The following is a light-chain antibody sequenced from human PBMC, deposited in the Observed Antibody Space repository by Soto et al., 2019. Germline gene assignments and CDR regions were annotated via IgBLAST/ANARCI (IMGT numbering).Light chain of an antibody. CDR3: QQRTNWLT. J-gene: IGKJ4*01. CDR2: DTS. CDR1: ESVSDY. Sequence: EIVLTQSPATLSLSPGERATLYCRASESVSDYIAWYQQKPGQPPRLVIYDTSNRATGVPARFSGSGSGTDFTLTISSLEPEDFAVYYCQQRTNWLTFGGGTKVEIK. V-gene: IGKV3-11*01.